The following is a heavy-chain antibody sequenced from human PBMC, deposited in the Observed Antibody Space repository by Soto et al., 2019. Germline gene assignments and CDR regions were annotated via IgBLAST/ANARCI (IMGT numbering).Heavy chain of an antibody. CDR2: IYHSGST. J-gene: IGHJ6*02. CDR3: ARGYCSSTSCYTGHYYYYGMDV. CDR1: GGSISSSNW. D-gene: IGHD2-2*02. Sequence: PSETLSLTCAVSGGSISSSNWWSWVRQPPGKGLEWIGEIYHSGSTNYNPSLKSRVTISVDKSKNQFSLKLSSVTAADTAVYYCARGYCSSTSCYTGHYYYYGMDVWGQGTTVTVSS. V-gene: IGHV4-4*02.